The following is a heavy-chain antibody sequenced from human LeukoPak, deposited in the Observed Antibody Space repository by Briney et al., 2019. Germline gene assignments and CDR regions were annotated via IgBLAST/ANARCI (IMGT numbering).Heavy chain of an antibody. CDR2: IYYSGST. J-gene: IGHJ4*02. V-gene: IGHV4-59*12. CDR3: ARESQEKYYFDY. Sequence: SETLSLTCTVSGGSISSYYWSWIRQPPGKGLEWIGYIYYSGSTNYNHSLKSRVTISVDTSKNQFSLKLSSVTAADTAVYYCARESQEKYYFDYWGQGTLVTVSS. CDR1: GGSISSYY. D-gene: IGHD5-24*01.